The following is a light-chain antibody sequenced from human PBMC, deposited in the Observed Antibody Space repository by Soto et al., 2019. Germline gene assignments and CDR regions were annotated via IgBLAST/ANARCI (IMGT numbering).Light chain of an antibody. Sequence: EIVLTQSPGTLSLSPGERATLSCRASQSVYNTFLAWYQQKPGQAPRLLLFAASSRATGIPERFRGGGSATDFTLTISRLELKDSAVYYFQPYGSPPRWTFGQGTKV. CDR3: QPYGSPPRWT. CDR1: QSVYNTF. CDR2: AAS. V-gene: IGKV3-20*01. J-gene: IGKJ1*01.